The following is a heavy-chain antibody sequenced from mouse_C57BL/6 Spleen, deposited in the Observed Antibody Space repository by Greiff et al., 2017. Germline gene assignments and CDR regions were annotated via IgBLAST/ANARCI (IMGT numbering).Heavy chain of an antibody. J-gene: IGHJ4*01. CDR3: ARAGGYDVRAMDY. CDR1: GYSITSGYY. D-gene: IGHD2-2*01. Sequence: EVKLMESGPGLVKPSQSLSLTCSVTGYSITSGYYWNWIRQFPGNKLEWMGYISYDGSNNYNPSLKNRISITRDTSKNQFFLKLNSVTTEDTATYYCARAGGYDVRAMDYWGQGTSVTVSS. V-gene: IGHV3-6*01. CDR2: ISYDGSN.